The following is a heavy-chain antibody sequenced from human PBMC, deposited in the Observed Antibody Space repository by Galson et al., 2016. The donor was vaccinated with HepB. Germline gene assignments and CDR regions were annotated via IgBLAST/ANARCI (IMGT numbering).Heavy chain of an antibody. CDR1: GYSFTDYW. Sequence: QSGAEVKKPGESLRISCEVSGYSFTDYWISWVRQMPGKGLEWMGRIDPRDSYTNYSPSLRGHVIISVEKSISTAYLEWSSLKASDSGTYYCARGDYGDYDRRMDVWGQGTTVTVSS. V-gene: IGHV5-10-1*01. D-gene: IGHD4-17*01. CDR2: IDPRDSYT. CDR3: ARGDYGDYDRRMDV. J-gene: IGHJ6*02.